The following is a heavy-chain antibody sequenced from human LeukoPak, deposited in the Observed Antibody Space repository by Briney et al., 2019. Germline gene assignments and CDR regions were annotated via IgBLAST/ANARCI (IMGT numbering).Heavy chain of an antibody. Sequence: PGRSLRLSCAASGFTFSSYGMHWVRQAPGKGLEWVAVISYDGSNKYYADSVKGRFTISRDNSKNTLYLQMNSLRAEDTAVYYCAEEVGAAAGPFDYWGQGTLVTVSS. CDR2: ISYDGSNK. D-gene: IGHD6-13*01. J-gene: IGHJ4*02. V-gene: IGHV3-30*18. CDR1: GFTFSSYG. CDR3: AEEVGAAAGPFDY.